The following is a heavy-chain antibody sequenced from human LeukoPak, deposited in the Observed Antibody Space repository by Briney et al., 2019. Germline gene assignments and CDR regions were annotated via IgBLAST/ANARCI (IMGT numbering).Heavy chain of an antibody. CDR3: ALIAAAGTTSYYYYGMDV. CDR1: GGSISSSSYY. CDR2: IYYSGST. Sequence: PSEALSLTCTVSGGSISSSSYYWGWIRQPPGKGLEWIGSIYYSGSTYYNPSLKSRVTISVDTSKNQFSLKLSSVTAADTAVYYCALIAAAGTTSYYYYGMDVWGQGTTVTVSS. D-gene: IGHD6-13*01. J-gene: IGHJ6*02. V-gene: IGHV4-39*01.